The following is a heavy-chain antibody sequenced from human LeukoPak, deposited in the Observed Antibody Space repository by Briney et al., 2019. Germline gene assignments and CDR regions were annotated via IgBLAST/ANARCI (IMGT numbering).Heavy chain of an antibody. CDR1: GFTFSSYE. J-gene: IGHJ4*02. V-gene: IGHV3-48*03. CDR3: ARHSGITMKTDY. D-gene: IGHD3-22*01. Sequence: GGSLRLSCAASGFTFSSYEMNWVRQAPGKGLEWVSYISSSGSTIYYADSVKGRFTISRDNAKNSLYLQMNSLRAEDTAVYYCARHSGITMKTDYWGQGTLVTVSS. CDR2: ISSSGSTI.